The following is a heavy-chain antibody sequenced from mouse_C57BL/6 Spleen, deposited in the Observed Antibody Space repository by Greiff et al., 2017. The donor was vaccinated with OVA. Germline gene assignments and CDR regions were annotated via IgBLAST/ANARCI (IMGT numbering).Heavy chain of an antibody. CDR3: ARWLLIPFYWYFDV. V-gene: IGHV1-64*01. D-gene: IGHD2-3*01. J-gene: IGHJ1*03. CDR1: GYTFTSYW. Sequence: QVHVKQPGAELVKPGASVKLSCKASGYTFTSYWMHWVKQRPGQGLEWIGMIHPNSGSTNYNEKFKSKATLTVDKSSSTAYMQLSSLTSEDSAVYYCARWLLIPFYWYFDVWGTGTTVTVSS. CDR2: IHPNSGST.